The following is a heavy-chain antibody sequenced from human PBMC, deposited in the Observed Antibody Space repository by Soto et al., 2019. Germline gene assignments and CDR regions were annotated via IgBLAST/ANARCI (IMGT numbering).Heavy chain of an antibody. D-gene: IGHD2-2*01. CDR1: GGSISSGGYY. CDR3: ARGRGASCFY. Sequence: PSETLSLTCSVSGGSISSGGYYWSWIRQPPGKGLEWIGDINYSGSTNYNPSLKSRVTISVDTSKNQFSLKLSSVTAADTAVYYCARGRGASCFYWGQGTLVTVSS. CDR2: INYSGST. V-gene: IGHV4-39*07. J-gene: IGHJ4*02.